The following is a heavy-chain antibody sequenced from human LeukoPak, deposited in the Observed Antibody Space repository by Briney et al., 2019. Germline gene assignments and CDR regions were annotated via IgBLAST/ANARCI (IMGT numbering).Heavy chain of an antibody. D-gene: IGHD3-3*01. J-gene: IGHJ4*02. V-gene: IGHV3-30-3*01. CDR3: ARVARGETYYDFWSGFDY. CDR2: ISYDGSNK. Sequence: GSLRLSCAASGFPFSSHAMHWVRQAPGKGLEWVAVISYDGSNKYYADSVKGRFTISRDNSKNTLYLQMNSLRAEDTAVYYCARVARGETYYDFWSGFDYWGQETLVTVSS. CDR1: GFPFSSHA.